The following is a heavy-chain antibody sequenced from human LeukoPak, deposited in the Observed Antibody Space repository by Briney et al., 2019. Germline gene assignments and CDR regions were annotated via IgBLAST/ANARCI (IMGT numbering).Heavy chain of an antibody. D-gene: IGHD3-9*01. CDR2: IYYSGST. Sequence: PSETLSLTCTVSGGSISSSSYYWGWIRQPPGKGLEWIGSIYYSGSTYYNPSLKSRVTISVDTSKNQFSLKLSSVTAADTAVYYCARDSRLRYFDWAFDYWGQGTLVTVSS. CDR1: GGSISSSSYY. CDR3: ARDSRLRYFDWAFDY. V-gene: IGHV4-39*07. J-gene: IGHJ4*02.